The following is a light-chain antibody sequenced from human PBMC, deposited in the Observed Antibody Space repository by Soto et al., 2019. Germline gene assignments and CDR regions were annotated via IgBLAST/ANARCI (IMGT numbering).Light chain of an antibody. CDR3: QQRSSWPRGT. CDR2: DAS. CDR1: QSVSSY. V-gene: IGKV3-11*01. Sequence: EIVLTQSPATLFLSPGERATLSCRASQSVSSYLAWYQQKPGQAPRLLIHDASNRATGIPARFSGSGSGTDFTLTISSLAPEDFALYFCQQRSSWPRGTFGQGTKLEIK. J-gene: IGKJ2*02.